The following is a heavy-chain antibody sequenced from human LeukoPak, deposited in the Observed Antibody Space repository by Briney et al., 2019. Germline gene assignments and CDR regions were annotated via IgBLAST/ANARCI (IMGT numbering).Heavy chain of an antibody. D-gene: IGHD4-17*01. Sequence: SETLSLTCAVSGDSISGSYWSWIRQPPGKGLEWIGFLSYSGTTSYNPSLKGRLSISGDTSRNQFSLKLDSVTAADTAVYYCARLAVTPNGYAFDIWGQGTMVTVS. CDR3: ARLAVTPNGYAFDI. CDR1: GDSISGSY. J-gene: IGHJ3*02. V-gene: IGHV4-59*08. CDR2: LSYSGTT.